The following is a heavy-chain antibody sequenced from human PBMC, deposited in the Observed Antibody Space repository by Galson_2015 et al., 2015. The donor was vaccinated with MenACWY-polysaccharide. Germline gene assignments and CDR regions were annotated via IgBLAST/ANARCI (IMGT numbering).Heavy chain of an antibody. CDR2: IKQDGSAE. V-gene: IGHV3-7*01. J-gene: IGHJ4*02. CDR3: ARDNWDDY. CDR1: GFTFSNYW. D-gene: IGHD7-27*01. Sequence: SLRLSCADSGFTFSNYWMSWVRQAPGKGLEWVANIKQDGSAEYYVDSVRGRFTISRDNAKNSVYLQMSSLRAEDTAVYYCARDNWDDYWGQGTLVTVSS.